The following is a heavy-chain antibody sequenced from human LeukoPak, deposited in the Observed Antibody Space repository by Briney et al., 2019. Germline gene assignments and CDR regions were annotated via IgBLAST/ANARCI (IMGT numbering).Heavy chain of an antibody. CDR1: GYTLTELS. CDR3: ASRYCSGGSCYSTNYYYYGMDV. CDR2: FDPEDGET. D-gene: IGHD2-15*01. J-gene: IGHJ6*02. V-gene: IGHV1-24*01. Sequence: ASVKVSCKVSGYTLTELSMHWVRQAPGKGLEWMGGFDPEDGETIYAQKFQGRVTMTEDTSTDTAYMELSSLRSEDTAVYYCASRYCSGGSCYSTNYYYYGMDVWGQGTTVTVSS.